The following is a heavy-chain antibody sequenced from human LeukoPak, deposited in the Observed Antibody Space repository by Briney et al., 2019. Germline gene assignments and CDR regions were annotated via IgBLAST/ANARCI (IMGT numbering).Heavy chain of an antibody. Sequence: SETLSLTCAVSGASISSGGYSWSWNRQPPGKGLEWIGYIYYSGGTYYNPSLKSRVSISVDTSKNQFSLKLSSVTAADTAVYYCARGPRKWRWLPTHGFWREYYFDYWGQGTLVTVSS. CDR1: GASISSGGYS. V-gene: IGHV4-30-4*07. J-gene: IGHJ4*02. CDR3: ARGPRKWRWLPTHGFWREYYFDY. D-gene: IGHD2-15*01. CDR2: IYYSGGT.